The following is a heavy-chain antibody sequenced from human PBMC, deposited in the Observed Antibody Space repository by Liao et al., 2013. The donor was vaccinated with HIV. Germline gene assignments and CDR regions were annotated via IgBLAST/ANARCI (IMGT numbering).Heavy chain of an antibody. CDR3: ARGTTYYDSSGYHYDAFDI. CDR2: IYSSGST. Sequence: QVQLQESGPGLVKPSQTLSLTCTVSGGSISSGSYYWSWIRQPAGKGLEWIGRIYSSGSTNYNPSLKSRVTISVDTSKNQFSLKMSSVTAADTAVYYCARGTTYYDSSGYHYDAFDIWGQGTMVTVSS. CDR1: GGSISSGSYY. D-gene: IGHD3-22*01. V-gene: IGHV4-61*02. J-gene: IGHJ3*02.